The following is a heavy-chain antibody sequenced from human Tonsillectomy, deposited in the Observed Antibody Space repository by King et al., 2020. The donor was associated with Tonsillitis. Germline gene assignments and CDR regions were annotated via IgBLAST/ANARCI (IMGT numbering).Heavy chain of an antibody. D-gene: IGHD3-3*01. CDR2: IYYSGST. CDR3: ARDFWSGYGACDI. V-gene: IGHV4-30-4*01. CDR1: GGSIRSGDYY. Sequence: QLQESGPGLVKPSQTLSLTCTVSGGSIRSGDYYWSWLRQPPGKGLEWIGYIYYSGSTYYNPSLQSRVTISVDTSKNQFSLKLSSVTAADTAVYYCARDFWSGYGACDIWGQGTMVTVSS. J-gene: IGHJ3*02.